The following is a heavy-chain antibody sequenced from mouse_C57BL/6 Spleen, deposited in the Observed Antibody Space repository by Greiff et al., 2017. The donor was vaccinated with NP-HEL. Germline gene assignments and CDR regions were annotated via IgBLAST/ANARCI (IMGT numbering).Heavy chain of an antibody. J-gene: IGHJ3*01. D-gene: IGHD1-1*01. CDR3: TTDYDTPFAY. Sequence: VQLQQSGAELVRPGASVKLSCTASGFNIKDYYMHWVKQRPEQGLEWIGRIDPEDGDTEYAPKFQGKATMTADPSSNTAYLQLSSLTSEDTAVYYCTTDYDTPFAYWGQGTLVTVSA. V-gene: IGHV14-1*01. CDR1: GFNIKDYY. CDR2: IDPEDGDT.